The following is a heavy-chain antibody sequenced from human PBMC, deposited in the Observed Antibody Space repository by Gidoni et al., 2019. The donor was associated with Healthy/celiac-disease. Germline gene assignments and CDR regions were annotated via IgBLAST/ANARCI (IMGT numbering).Heavy chain of an antibody. CDR1: GSTFTGSY. Sequence: QVQLVQSGAEVKKPGASVKVSCQASGSTFTGSYMPWVRQAPGQGLEWMGWINPNSGGTNYAQKFQGRVTMTRDTSISTAYMELSRLRSDDTAVYYCARKGSDSSGYLYYYYGMDVWGQGTTVTVSS. CDR2: INPNSGGT. J-gene: IGHJ6*02. CDR3: ARKGSDSSGYLYYYYGMDV. D-gene: IGHD3-22*01. V-gene: IGHV1-2*02.